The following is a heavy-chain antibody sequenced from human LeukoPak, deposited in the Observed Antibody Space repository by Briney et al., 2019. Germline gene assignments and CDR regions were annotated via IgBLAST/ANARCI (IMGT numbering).Heavy chain of an antibody. CDR3: AKLAKYFYGSETYYFFEH. D-gene: IGHD3-10*01. J-gene: IGHJ4*02. V-gene: IGHV3-7*01. CDR2: INQDGTEK. Sequence: GGSLRLSCAASGLRFSDYYVSWVRQAPGKGLEWVANINQDGTEKYYVDSVKGRFTISRDNAKNSLYLQMNSLRVEDTAVYYCAKLAKYFYGSETYYFFEHWGQGTPVTASS. CDR1: GLRFSDYY.